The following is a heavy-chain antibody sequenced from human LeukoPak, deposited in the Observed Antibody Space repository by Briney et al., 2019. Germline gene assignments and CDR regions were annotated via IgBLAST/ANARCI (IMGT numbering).Heavy chain of an antibody. V-gene: IGHV3-23*01. CDR3: ARDLGCSTSSCRYNWFDP. CDR2: ISQSGGRST. D-gene: IGHD2-2*01. J-gene: IGHJ5*02. Sequence: GGSLRLSCAASGFTFSNYAMTWVRQAPGEGLEWVAFISQSGGRSTDYVDSVRGRFTISRDNSEDTLYLQMNSLRAEDTAVYHCARDLGCSTSSCRYNWFDPWCQGTLVTVSS. CDR1: GFTFSNYA.